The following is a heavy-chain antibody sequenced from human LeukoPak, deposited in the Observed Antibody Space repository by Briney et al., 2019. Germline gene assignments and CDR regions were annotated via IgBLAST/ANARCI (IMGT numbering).Heavy chain of an antibody. CDR2: ISGSGGST. J-gene: IGHJ6*02. V-gene: IGHV3-23*01. D-gene: IGHD5-18*01. CDR3: AKDRIQLWLQGSSGSYYYYGMDV. Sequence: GGSLRLSCAASESTFSAYNMNWVRQAPGKGLEWVAAISGSGGSTYYAGSVKGRFTISRDNSKNTLYLQMNSLRAEDTAVYYCAKDRIQLWLQGSSGSYYYYGMDVWGQGTTVTVSS. CDR1: ESTFSAYN.